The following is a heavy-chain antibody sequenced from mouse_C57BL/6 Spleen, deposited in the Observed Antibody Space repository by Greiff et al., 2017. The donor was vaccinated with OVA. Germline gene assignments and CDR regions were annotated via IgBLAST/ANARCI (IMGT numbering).Heavy chain of an antibody. CDR2: IDPSDSYT. D-gene: IGHD2-5*01. Sequence: QVQLQQPGAELVKPGASVKLSCKASGYTFTSYWMQWVKQRPGQGLEWIGEIDPSDSYTNYNQKFKGKATLTVDTSSSTAYMQLSSLTSEDSAVYYCASGRPSNYDYWGQGTTLTVSS. CDR3: ASGRPSNYDY. V-gene: IGHV1-50*01. J-gene: IGHJ2*01. CDR1: GYTFTSYW.